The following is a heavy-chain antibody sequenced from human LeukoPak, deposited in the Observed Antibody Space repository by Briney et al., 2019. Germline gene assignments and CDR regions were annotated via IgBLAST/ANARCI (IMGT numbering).Heavy chain of an antibody. D-gene: IGHD6-19*01. J-gene: IGHJ4*02. CDR2: FDPEDGET. CDR1: GYTLTELP. Sequence: ASVKVSCKVSGYTLTELPMHWVRQAPGKGLEWMGGFDPEDGETIYAQKFQGRVTMTEDTSTDTAYMELSSLRSEDTAVYYCATNLYSSGWLYTYYFDYWGQGTLVTVSS. CDR3: ATNLYSSGWLYTYYFDY. V-gene: IGHV1-24*01.